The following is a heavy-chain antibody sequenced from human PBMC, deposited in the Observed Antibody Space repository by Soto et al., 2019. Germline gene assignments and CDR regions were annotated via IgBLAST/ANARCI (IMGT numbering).Heavy chain of an antibody. D-gene: IGHD1-26*01. J-gene: IGHJ6*02. CDR3: ARDPLSSGGIYYYGMDV. CDR2: TYYRSKWYN. CDR1: GDSVSSNSAA. V-gene: IGHV6-1*01. Sequence: SQTLSLTCAISGDSVSSNSAAWNWIRQSPSRGLEWLGRTYYRSKWYNDYAVSVKSRITINPDTSKNQFSLQLNSVTPEDTAVYYCARDPLSSGGIYYYGMDVWGQGTTVTVS.